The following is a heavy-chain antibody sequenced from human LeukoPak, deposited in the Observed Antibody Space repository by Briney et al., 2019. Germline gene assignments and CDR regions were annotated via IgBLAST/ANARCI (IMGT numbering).Heavy chain of an antibody. D-gene: IGHD5-18*01. J-gene: IGHJ3*02. CDR1: GFTVSSNY. CDR3: ARGLGSYAYSDAFDI. CDR2: IFTAGST. Sequence: PGGSLRLSCAASGFTVSSNYMSWVRQAPGKGLEWVSVIFTAGSTFYADSVKGRFTISRDNAKNSLYLQMNSLRAEDTAVYYCARGLGSYAYSDAFDIWGQGTMVTVSS. V-gene: IGHV3-66*01.